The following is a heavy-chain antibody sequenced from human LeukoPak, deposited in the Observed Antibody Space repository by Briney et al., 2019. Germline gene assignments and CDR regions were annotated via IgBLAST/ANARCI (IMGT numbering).Heavy chain of an antibody. CDR2: IYSGGNT. V-gene: IGHV3-53*01. J-gene: IGHJ5*02. Sequence: GGSLRLSCATSGFFVSNTYMSWVRQAPGKGLEWVSVIYSGGNTYYSDSVKGRFTISRDNLKNTLYLQMNSLTAEDTAIYYCVRDSSVAAFDPWGQGTLVTVSS. CDR1: GFFVSNTY. CDR3: VRDSSVAAFDP. D-gene: IGHD6-19*01.